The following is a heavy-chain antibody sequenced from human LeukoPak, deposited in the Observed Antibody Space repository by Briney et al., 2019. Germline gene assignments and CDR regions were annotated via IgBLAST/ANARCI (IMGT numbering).Heavy chain of an antibody. D-gene: IGHD1-1*01. J-gene: IGHJ5*02. CDR2: IVRGSGNT. Sequence: SVKVSCKASGFTFSTSTIQWVRQARGQPLEWIGWIVRGSGNTEYAQKFQERVTITRDMSTSTAYMELSNLRSEDSAVYYCAAERYPDNCCWFDPWGQGTLVTVSS. CDR3: AAERYPDNCCWFDP. CDR1: GFTFSTST. V-gene: IGHV1-58*02.